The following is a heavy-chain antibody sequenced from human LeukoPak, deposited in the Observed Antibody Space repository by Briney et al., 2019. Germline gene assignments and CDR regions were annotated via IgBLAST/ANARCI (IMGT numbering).Heavy chain of an antibody. D-gene: IGHD3-10*01. Sequence: KPSETLSLTCTVSGGSISSYYWSWIRQPPGKGLEWIGYIYYSGSTNYNPSLKSRVTISVDTSKNQFSLKLSSVTAADTAVYYCVRALQYYGSGSPFGGFDPWGQGTLVTVSS. CDR3: VRALQYYGSGSPFGGFDP. J-gene: IGHJ5*02. CDR1: GGSISSYY. CDR2: IYYSGST. V-gene: IGHV4-59*01.